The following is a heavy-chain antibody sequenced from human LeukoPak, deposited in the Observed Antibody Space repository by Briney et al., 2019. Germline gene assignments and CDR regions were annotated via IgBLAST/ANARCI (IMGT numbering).Heavy chain of an antibody. CDR1: GGSISSYY. CDR3: AREGTPDYYDSSGLFDY. V-gene: IGHV4-59*12. CDR2: IYYSGST. D-gene: IGHD3-22*01. J-gene: IGHJ4*02. Sequence: SETLSLTCTVSGGSISSYYWSWIRQPPGKGLEWIGYIYYSGSTNYNPSLKSRVTISVDTSKNHFSLKLTSVTAADTAVYYCAREGTPDYYDSSGLFDYWGQGTLVTVSS.